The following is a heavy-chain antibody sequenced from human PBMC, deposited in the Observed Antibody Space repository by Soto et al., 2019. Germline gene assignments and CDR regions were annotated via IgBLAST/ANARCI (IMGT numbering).Heavy chain of an antibody. CDR2: IYWDDDK. CDR3: AHISFSIRHDAFDI. Sequence: QITLKESGPPLVKPTQTLTLTCTFSGFSLSTSGVGVGWIRQPPGKALEWVALIYWDDDKRYSPSLKSRLTITKDTSKNQVVLTMTNMDPVDTATYYCAHISFSIRHDAFDIWGQGTMVTVSS. D-gene: IGHD2-21*01. V-gene: IGHV2-5*02. CDR1: GFSLSTSGVG. J-gene: IGHJ3*02.